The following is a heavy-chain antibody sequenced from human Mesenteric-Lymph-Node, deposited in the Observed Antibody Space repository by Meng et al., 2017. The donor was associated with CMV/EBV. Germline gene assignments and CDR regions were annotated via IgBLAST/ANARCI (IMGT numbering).Heavy chain of an antibody. CDR3: AALDGRIYKWFDP. J-gene: IGHJ5*02. D-gene: IGHD2/OR15-2a*01. CDR2: ISGSGVTT. CDR1: GFTFSSYA. Sequence: GGSLRLSCAASGFTFSSYAMSWVRQAPGKGLDWVSTISGSGVTTYYADSVKGRFTVSRDSSKNTLDLQMNSLRAEDTAVYYCAALDGRIYKWFDPWGQGTLVTVSS. V-gene: IGHV3-23*01.